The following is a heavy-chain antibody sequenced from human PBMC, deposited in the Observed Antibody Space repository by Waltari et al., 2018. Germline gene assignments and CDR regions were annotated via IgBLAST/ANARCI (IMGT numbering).Heavy chain of an antibody. J-gene: IGHJ2*01. Sequence: QVQLVQSGAEVKKPGASVKVSCKASGYTFTGYYMHWVRHAPGQGLEWMGWINPNSGGTNYAQKFQGWVTMTRDTSISTAYMELSSLRSEDTAVYYCARSLITGTNWYFDLWGRGTLVTVSS. V-gene: IGHV1-2*04. CDR2: INPNSGGT. CDR1: GYTFTGYY. D-gene: IGHD1-20*01. CDR3: ARSLITGTNWYFDL.